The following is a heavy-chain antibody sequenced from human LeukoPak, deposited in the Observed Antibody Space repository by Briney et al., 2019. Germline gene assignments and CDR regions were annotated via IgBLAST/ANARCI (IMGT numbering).Heavy chain of an antibody. Sequence: GASVKVSCKVSGYTLTELSMHWVRQAPGKGLEWMGGFDPEDGETIYAQKFQGRVTMTEDTSTDTAYMELSSLRSEDTAVYYCATGYCSGGSCYSGGHYYGMDVWGQGTTVTVSS. CDR2: FDPEDGET. CDR1: GYTLTELS. D-gene: IGHD2-15*01. CDR3: ATGYCSGGSCYSGGHYYGMDV. V-gene: IGHV1-24*01. J-gene: IGHJ6*02.